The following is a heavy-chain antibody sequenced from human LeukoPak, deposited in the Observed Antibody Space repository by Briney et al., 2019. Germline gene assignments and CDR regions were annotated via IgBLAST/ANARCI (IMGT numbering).Heavy chain of an antibody. CDR1: GASINSYY. D-gene: IGHD6-19*01. V-gene: IGHV4-4*09. CDR3: ARHRSPSSLSYFDI. CDR2: IYTSETT. J-gene: IGHJ4*02. Sequence: SETLSLTCTVSGASINSYYWSWIRQPPGKGLEWIGYIYTSETTKYNPSLRSRVSISIDTSKNQFSLRLSSMTAADTAVYYCARHRSPSSLSYFDIWGQGTLVIVSS.